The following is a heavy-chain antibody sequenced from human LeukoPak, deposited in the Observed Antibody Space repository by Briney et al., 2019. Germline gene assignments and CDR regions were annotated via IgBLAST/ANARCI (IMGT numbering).Heavy chain of an antibody. J-gene: IGHJ4*02. Sequence: ASVKVSCKASGYTFTDYYIHWVRQAPGQGFEWMGWINPTTGGTKYARKFQGRVTLTRDTSITAVYMELSRLRSDDTAVYYCARATPGIAVADYWGQGTLVTVSS. V-gene: IGHV1-2*02. CDR3: ARATPGIAVADY. CDR2: INPTTGGT. CDR1: GYTFTDYY. D-gene: IGHD6-19*01.